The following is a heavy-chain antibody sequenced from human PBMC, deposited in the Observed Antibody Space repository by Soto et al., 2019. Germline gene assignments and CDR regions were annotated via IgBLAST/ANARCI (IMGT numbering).Heavy chain of an antibody. CDR1: GGTFSSYT. CDR2: IIPILGIA. D-gene: IGHD3-16*01. V-gene: IGHV1-69*02. CDR3: AKVRGSGGRGV. J-gene: IGHJ4*02. Sequence: QVQLVQSGAEVKKPGSSVKVSCKASGGTFSSYTISWVRQAPGQGLEWMGRIIPILGIANYAQKFQGRVTITADKSTSTAKMEVGSRRSEGTAVDCWAKVRGSGGRGVGGQGTLVTVSS.